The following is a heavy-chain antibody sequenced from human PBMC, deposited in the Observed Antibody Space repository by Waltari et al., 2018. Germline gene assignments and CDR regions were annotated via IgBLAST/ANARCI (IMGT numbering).Heavy chain of an antibody. D-gene: IGHD2-8*02. V-gene: IGHV3-30-3*01. CDR2: ISYDGSNK. Sequence: QVQLVESGGGVVQPGRSLRLSCAASGFTFSSYAMHWVRQAPGKGLEWVAVISYDGSNKYYADSVKGRFTISRDNSKNTLYLQMNSLRAEDTAVYYCARGADIVLVVGFFDYWGQGTLVTVSS. CDR3: ARGADIVLVVGFFDY. CDR1: GFTFSSYA. J-gene: IGHJ4*02.